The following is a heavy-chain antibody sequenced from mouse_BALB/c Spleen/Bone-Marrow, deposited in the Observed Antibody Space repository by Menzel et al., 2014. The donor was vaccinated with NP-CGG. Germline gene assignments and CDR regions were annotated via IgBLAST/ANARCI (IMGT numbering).Heavy chain of an antibody. V-gene: IGHV2-9*02. CDR3: ARVTSSAVGAMDY. CDR2: IWAGGST. CDR1: GFSLTSYG. J-gene: IGHJ4*01. Sequence: QVQLQQPGPGLVAPSQSLSITCTVSGFSLTSYGVHWVRQPPGKGLEWLGVIWAGGSTNYNSALMSRLSISKDNSKSQVFLKMISLQTDDTAMYYCARVTSSAVGAMDYWGQGTSVTVSS. D-gene: IGHD3-2*02.